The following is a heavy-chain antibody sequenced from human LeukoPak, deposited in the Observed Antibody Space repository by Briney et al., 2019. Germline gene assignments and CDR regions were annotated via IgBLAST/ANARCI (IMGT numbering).Heavy chain of an antibody. V-gene: IGHV1-8*01. CDR3: ARGNTGTYYNWFDP. Sequence: ASVKVSFKASGYTFISYDINWVRQATGQGLEWMGWMNPKNGNTGYAQQFQGRVTMTSNTSISTAYMELSSMRSEATAMYYCARGNTGTYYNWFDPWGQGTLVTVSS. CDR1: GYTFISYD. CDR2: MNPKNGNT. D-gene: IGHD1-26*01. J-gene: IGHJ5*02.